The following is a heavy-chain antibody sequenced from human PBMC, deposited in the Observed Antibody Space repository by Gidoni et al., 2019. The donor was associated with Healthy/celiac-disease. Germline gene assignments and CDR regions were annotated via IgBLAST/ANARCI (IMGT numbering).Heavy chain of an antibody. V-gene: IGHV3-30*04. D-gene: IGHD4-17*01. Sequence: QVQLVESGGGVVQPGRSLRLSCAASGFTFSSYAMHWVRQAPGKGLEWVAVISYDGSNKYYADSVKGRFTISRDNSKNTLYLQRNSLRAEDTAVYYCARDFSPTTGGAWGQGTLVTVSS. CDR1: GFTFSSYA. CDR2: ISYDGSNK. CDR3: ARDFSPTTGGA. J-gene: IGHJ5*02.